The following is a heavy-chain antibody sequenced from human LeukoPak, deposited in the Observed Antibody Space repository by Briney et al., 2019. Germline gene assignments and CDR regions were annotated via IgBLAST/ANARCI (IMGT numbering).Heavy chain of an antibody. D-gene: IGHD3-22*01. CDR1: GFTFSNAW. V-gene: IGHV3-15*01. CDR3: TTDRSYDSSGCYYYYYYGMDV. CDR2: IKSKTDGGTT. Sequence: GGSLRLSCAASGFTFSNAWMSWVRQAPGKGLEWVGCIKSKTDGGTTDYAAPVKGRFTISRDDSKNTLYLQMNSLKTEDTAVYYCTTDRSYDSSGCYYYYYYGMDVWGQGTTVTVSS. J-gene: IGHJ6*02.